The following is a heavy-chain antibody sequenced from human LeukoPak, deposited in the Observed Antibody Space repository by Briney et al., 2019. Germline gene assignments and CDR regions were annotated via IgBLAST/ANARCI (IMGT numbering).Heavy chain of an antibody. Sequence: GGSLRLSCAASGFTFSTYWMHWVRQAPGKGLVWVSRINGDGGSRNYADSVKGRSTISRDNAKNTLYLQMSSLRVGDTAVYYCASASSHRTAAGGDYWGQGTLVTVST. V-gene: IGHV3-74*01. CDR1: GFTFSTYW. D-gene: IGHD6-13*01. CDR2: INGDGGSR. J-gene: IGHJ4*02. CDR3: ASASSHRTAAGGDY.